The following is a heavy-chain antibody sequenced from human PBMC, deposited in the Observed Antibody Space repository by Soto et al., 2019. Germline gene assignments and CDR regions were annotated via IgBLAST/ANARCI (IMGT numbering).Heavy chain of an antibody. J-gene: IGHJ6*02. CDR1: GFTFSSYG. D-gene: IGHD1-20*01. CDR3: AKDITVDPLPYGMDV. CDR2: ISYDGSNK. V-gene: IGHV3-30*18. Sequence: QVQLVESGGGVVQPGRSLRLSCAASGFTFSSYGMHWVRQAPGKGLEWVAVISYDGSNKYYADSVKGRFTIARDNSNNTLYQQMNSLRAEDTAVYYCAKDITVDPLPYGMDVWGQGTTVTVSS.